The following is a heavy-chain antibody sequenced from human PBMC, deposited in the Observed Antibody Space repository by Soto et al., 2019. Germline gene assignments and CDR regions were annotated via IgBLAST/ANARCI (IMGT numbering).Heavy chain of an antibody. CDR1: GFTFRSYW. Sequence: GGSLRLSCAASGFTFRSYWMQWVRQAPGKGLVWVSWITSDGSSTSYADSVKGRFTISRDNAKNTLFLQMNSLRAEDTAVYFCASGGSSLNFDSWGQGTLVTVSS. D-gene: IGHD6-13*01. V-gene: IGHV3-74*01. J-gene: IGHJ4*02. CDR3: ASGGSSLNFDS. CDR2: ITSDGSST.